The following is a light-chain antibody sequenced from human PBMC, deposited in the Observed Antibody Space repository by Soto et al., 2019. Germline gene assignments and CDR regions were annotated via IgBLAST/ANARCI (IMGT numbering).Light chain of an antibody. J-gene: IGKJ3*01. CDR1: QNISSW. V-gene: IGKV1-5*03. Sequence: DIQMTQSPSTLSAFVGDRVTIACRASQNISSWLAWYQQKPGKAPKILIYKASTFESGVPARFSGSGSGTEFSLTISSLQPDDFAAYYCQQYPLHSTFGPGTKVDL. CDR3: QQYPLHST. CDR2: KAS.